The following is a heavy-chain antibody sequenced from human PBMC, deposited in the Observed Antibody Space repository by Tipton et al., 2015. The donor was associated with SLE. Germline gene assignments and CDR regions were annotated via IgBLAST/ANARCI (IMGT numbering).Heavy chain of an antibody. D-gene: IGHD2-21*01. J-gene: IGHJ3*02. CDR2: IFYSGST. Sequence: TLSLTYTVSGGSLTGDYWSWIRQPPGKGLEWIGYIFYSGSTNYNPSLESRVTISIDTSRNQFSLKLSSVTAADTAVYYCARHIFVGYDAFDIWGQGTMVTASS. CDR3: ARHIFVGYDAFDI. V-gene: IGHV4-59*08. CDR1: GGSLTGDY.